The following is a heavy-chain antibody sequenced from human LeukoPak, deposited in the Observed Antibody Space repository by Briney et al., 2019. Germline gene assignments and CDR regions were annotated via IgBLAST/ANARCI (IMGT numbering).Heavy chain of an antibody. J-gene: IGHJ4*02. D-gene: IGHD6-19*01. V-gene: IGHV3-48*04. CDR1: GFTFSSYS. Sequence: GGSLRLSCAASGFTFSSYSMNWVRQAPGKGLEWVSYISSSSSTIYYADSVKGRFTISRDNAKNSLYLQMNSLRAEDTAVYYCASRPSIAVAGSIWGQGTLVTVSS. CDR3: ASRPSIAVAGSI. CDR2: ISSSSSTI.